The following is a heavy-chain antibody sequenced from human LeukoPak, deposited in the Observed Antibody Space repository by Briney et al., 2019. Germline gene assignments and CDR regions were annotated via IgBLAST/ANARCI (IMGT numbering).Heavy chain of an antibody. CDR2: ISAYSGDT. J-gene: IGHJ4*02. CDR1: GYTFTSYG. Sequence: GASVKVSCKASGYTFTSYGISWVRQAPGQGLEWMGWISAYSGDTNYAQKFQGRATMTTDTSTSTAYMELRSLSSDDTAVYYCARGGVLQQLVYHIDYWGQGTLVTVSS. CDR3: ARGGVLQQLVYHIDY. V-gene: IGHV1-18*01. D-gene: IGHD6-6*01.